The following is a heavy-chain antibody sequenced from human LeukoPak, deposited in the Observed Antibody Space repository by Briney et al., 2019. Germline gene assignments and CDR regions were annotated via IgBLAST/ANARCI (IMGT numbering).Heavy chain of an antibody. CDR2: ISAYNGNT. Sequence: ASVKVSCKTSGYTFTSYGISWVRQAPGQGLEWMGWISAYNGNTNYAQKLQGRVTMTTDTSTSTAYMELRSLRSDDTAVYYCARGAKYCSSTSCHGVDYWGQGTLVTVSS. V-gene: IGHV1-18*01. J-gene: IGHJ4*02. CDR3: ARGAKYCSSTSCHGVDY. D-gene: IGHD2-2*01. CDR1: GYTFTSYG.